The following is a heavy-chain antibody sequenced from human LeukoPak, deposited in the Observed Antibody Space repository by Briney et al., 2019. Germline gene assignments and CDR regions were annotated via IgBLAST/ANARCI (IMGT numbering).Heavy chain of an antibody. J-gene: IGHJ3*02. D-gene: IGHD5-24*01. Sequence: PGRSLRLSCAASGFTFSSYGMHWVRQAPGKGLEWVAVIWYDGSNKDYADSVKGRFTISRDNSKNTLYLQMNSLRAEDTAVYYCARDPGRWQPGTYAFDIWGQGTMVTVSS. CDR3: ARDPGRWQPGTYAFDI. CDR1: GFTFSSYG. V-gene: IGHV3-33*01. CDR2: IWYDGSNK.